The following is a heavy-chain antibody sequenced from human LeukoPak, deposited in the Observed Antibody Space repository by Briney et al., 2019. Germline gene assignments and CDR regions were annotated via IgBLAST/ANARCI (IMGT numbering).Heavy chain of an antibody. D-gene: IGHD6-13*01. J-gene: IGHJ6*02. CDR1: GFTFSSYA. Sequence: HPGRSLRLSCAASGFTFSSYAMHWVRQAPGKGLEWVAVISYDGSNKYYADFVKGRFTISRDNSKNTLYLQMNSLRAEDTAVYYCARDRHHIAAAPYGMDVWGQGTTVTVSS. CDR3: ARDRHHIAAAPYGMDV. V-gene: IGHV3-30-3*01. CDR2: ISYDGSNK.